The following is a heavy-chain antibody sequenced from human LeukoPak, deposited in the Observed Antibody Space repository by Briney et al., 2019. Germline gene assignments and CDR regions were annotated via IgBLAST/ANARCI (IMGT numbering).Heavy chain of an antibody. CDR2: IYTSGST. CDR1: GGSISSYY. CDR3: ARGSYYYDSSGYYYDYFDY. J-gene: IGHJ4*02. D-gene: IGHD3-22*01. V-gene: IGHV4-4*07. Sequence: SETLSLTCTGSGGSISSYYWSWIRQPAGKGLEGIGRIYTSGSTNYNPSLKSRVTMSVDTSKNQFSLKLSSVTAADTAVYCCARGSYYYDSSGYYYDYFDYWGQGTLVTVSS.